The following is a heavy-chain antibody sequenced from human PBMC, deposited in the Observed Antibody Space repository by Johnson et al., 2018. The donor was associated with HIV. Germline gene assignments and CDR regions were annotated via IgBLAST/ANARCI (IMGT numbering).Heavy chain of an antibody. CDR2: IKSKTDGGTT. J-gene: IGHJ3*02. CDR1: GFIFSDYY. CDR3: TTEYNWNDKGGAFDI. V-gene: IGHV3-15*01. D-gene: IGHD1-1*01. Sequence: VQLVESGGGVVQPGRSLRLSCAASGFIFSDYYMSWIRQAPERGLEWVGRIKSKTDGGTTDYAAPVKGRFTISRDDSKNTLYLQMNSLKTEDTAVYYCTTEYNWNDKGGAFDIWGQGTMVTVSS.